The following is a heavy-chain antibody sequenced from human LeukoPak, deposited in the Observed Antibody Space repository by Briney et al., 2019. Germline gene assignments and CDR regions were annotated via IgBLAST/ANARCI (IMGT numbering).Heavy chain of an antibody. CDR1: GFTFSSYA. Sequence: GGSLRLSCAASGFTFSSYAMSWVRQAPGKGLEWVSVLYSGGSTYYADSVKGRFTISRDNSKNTLYLQMNSLRAEDTAVYYCARHRGYCSSTSCYPYYFDYWGQGTLVTVSS. CDR3: ARHRGYCSSTSCYPYYFDY. J-gene: IGHJ4*02. CDR2: LYSGGST. D-gene: IGHD2-2*01. V-gene: IGHV3-66*04.